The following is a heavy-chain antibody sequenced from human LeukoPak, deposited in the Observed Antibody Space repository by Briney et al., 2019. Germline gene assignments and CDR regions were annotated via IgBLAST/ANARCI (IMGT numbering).Heavy chain of an antibody. V-gene: IGHV4-39*07. D-gene: IGHD3-22*01. J-gene: IGHJ4*02. CDR2: IYYSGST. Sequence: SETLSLTCTVSGGSISSSSYYWGWIRQPPGKGLEWIGSIYYSGSTYYNPSLKSRVTISVDTSKNQFSLKLSSVTAADTAVSYCARDSSGYLNYWGQGTLVTVSS. CDR3: ARDSSGYLNY. CDR1: GGSISSSSYY.